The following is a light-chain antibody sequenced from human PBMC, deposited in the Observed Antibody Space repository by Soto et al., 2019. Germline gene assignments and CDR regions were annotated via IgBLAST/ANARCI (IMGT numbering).Light chain of an antibody. V-gene: IGKV1-39*01. CDR1: QSIAFY. CDR2: AAS. J-gene: IGKJ2*01. Sequence: DIPLTQSPSSLSASVGDRVTITCRASQSIAFYVNWFQQKPGRAPRLLIYAASSLQSGVPSRFSGSGSGTDFTLTINSLQPEDSATYFCQQSSNSPMYTFGQGTK. CDR3: QQSSNSPMYT.